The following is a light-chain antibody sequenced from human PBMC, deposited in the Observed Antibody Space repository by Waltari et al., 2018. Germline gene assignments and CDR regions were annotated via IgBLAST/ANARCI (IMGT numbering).Light chain of an antibody. CDR1: QSTSTF. CDR2: AAS. Sequence: DIQMTQSPSSLSASVGARVTITCRASQSTSTFLNRYQQKEGRAPKLLIYAASTLQRGVPSRFSGSGAGSDFTLTISSLQPEDSATYHCQESVSTPKGTFGPGTKVEIK. J-gene: IGKJ3*01. V-gene: IGKV1-39*01. CDR3: QESVSTPKGT.